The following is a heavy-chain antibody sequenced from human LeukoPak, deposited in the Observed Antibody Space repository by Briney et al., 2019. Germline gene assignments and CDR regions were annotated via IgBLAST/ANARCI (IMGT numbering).Heavy chain of an antibody. D-gene: IGHD2-2*01. V-gene: IGHV5-51*01. J-gene: IGHJ6*02. CDR1: GYSFTSYW. Sequence: GESLKISCKGPGYSFTSYWIGWVRQMPGKGLEWMGIIYPGDSDTRYSPSFQGQVTISADKSISTAYLQWSSLKASDTAMYYCARGVVPAAIPYYGMDVWGQGTTVTVSS. CDR2: IYPGDSDT. CDR3: ARGVVPAAIPYYGMDV.